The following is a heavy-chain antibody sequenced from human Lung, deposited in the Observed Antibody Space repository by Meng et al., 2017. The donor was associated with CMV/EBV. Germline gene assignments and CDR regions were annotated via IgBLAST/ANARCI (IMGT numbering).Heavy chain of an antibody. V-gene: IGHV1-2*02. D-gene: IGHD2-2*01. Sequence: ASVXVSXKTSGYTFIGYYIHWVRQAPGQRPEWMGWIDPNGGGTSFAQKFQGRVTMTRAKSISTVYMELNRLKSDDTALYYCARFMIPVAVVRGLGAFDSWGQGXLVTVSS. CDR2: IDPNGGGT. CDR3: ARFMIPVAVVRGLGAFDS. J-gene: IGHJ5*01. CDR1: GYTFIGYY.